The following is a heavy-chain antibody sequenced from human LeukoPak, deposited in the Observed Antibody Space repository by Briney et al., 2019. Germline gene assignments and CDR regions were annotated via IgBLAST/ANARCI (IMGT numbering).Heavy chain of an antibody. V-gene: IGHV1-69*13. CDR3: ARDGSGSYYTWFDP. CDR1: GGTFSSYA. Sequence: SVKVSCKASGGTFSSYAISWVRQAPGQGLEWMGGIIPIFGTANYAQKFQGRVTITADESTGTAYMELSSLRSEDTAVYYCARDGSGSYYTWFDPWGQGTLVTVSS. J-gene: IGHJ5*02. CDR2: IIPIFGTA. D-gene: IGHD3-10*01.